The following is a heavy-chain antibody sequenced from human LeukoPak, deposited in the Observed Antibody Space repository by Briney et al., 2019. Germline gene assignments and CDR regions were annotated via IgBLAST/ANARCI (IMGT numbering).Heavy chain of an antibody. V-gene: IGHV1-69*05. CDR1: GGTFSSYA. D-gene: IGHD6-25*01. CDR2: IIPIFGTA. CDR3: ARERRIAAGDYYFDY. Sequence: SVKVSCKASGGTFSSYAISWVRQAPGQGLEWMGGIIPIFGTANYAQKFQGRVTITTDESTSTAYMELSSLRSEDTAVYYCARERRIAAGDYYFDYWGQGTLVTVSS. J-gene: IGHJ4*02.